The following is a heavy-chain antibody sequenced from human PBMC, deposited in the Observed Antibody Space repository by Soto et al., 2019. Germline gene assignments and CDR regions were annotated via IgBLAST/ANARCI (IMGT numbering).Heavy chain of an antibody. D-gene: IGHD3-22*01. J-gene: IGHJ4*02. CDR2: ISYDESNK. CDR1: GFTFSSYA. V-gene: IGHV3-30-3*01. CDR3: ARDYYDSSGYSSLVAY. Sequence: GGSLRLSCAASGFTFSSYAMHWVRQAPGKGLEWVAVISYDESNKYYADSVKGRFTISRDNSKNTLYLQMNSLRAEDTAVYYCARDYYDSSGYSSLVAYWGQGTLVTVSS.